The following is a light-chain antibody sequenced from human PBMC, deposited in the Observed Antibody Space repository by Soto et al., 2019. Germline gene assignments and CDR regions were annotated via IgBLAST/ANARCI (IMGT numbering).Light chain of an antibody. J-gene: IGLJ1*01. Sequence: QSVLTQPASVSGSPGQSITFSCTIASSNVGTSNLVSWYQQHPGKAPKFMIYEGSKRPSGVSDRFSASQSGNTASLTISGLQAEDEADYYCFSYAGSPTSYVFGNGTKVTVL. CDR1: SSNVGTSNL. CDR2: EGS. CDR3: FSYAGSPTSYV. V-gene: IGLV2-23*01.